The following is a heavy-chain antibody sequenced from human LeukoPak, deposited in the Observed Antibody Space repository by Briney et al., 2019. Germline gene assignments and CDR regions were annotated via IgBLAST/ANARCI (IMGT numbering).Heavy chain of an antibody. J-gene: IGHJ4*02. CDR2: ISAYNGNT. CDR3: AREAGIVGATGGYYFDY. V-gene: IGHV1-18*01. Sequence: ASVKVSCKASGYTFTSYGISWVRQAPGQGLEWMGWISAYNGNTNYAQKLQGRVTTTTDTSTSTAYMELRSLRSDDTAVYYCAREAGIVGATGGYYFDYWGQGTLVTVSS. CDR1: GYTFTSYG. D-gene: IGHD1-26*01.